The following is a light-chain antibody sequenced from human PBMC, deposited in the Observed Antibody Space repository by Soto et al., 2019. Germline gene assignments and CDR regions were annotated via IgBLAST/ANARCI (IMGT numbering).Light chain of an antibody. J-gene: IGKJ1*01. CDR2: SAN. Sequence: DIQMTQSPSDMSASVGDRVTITCRASQDISNFLVWFQQRPGKVPKRLMYSANRLESGVPSRFSGSGSGTEFTLTITTLQPDDFATYFCQLYNRNTWSFGPGTKVDI. CDR3: QLYNRNTWS. V-gene: IGKV1-17*03. CDR1: QDISNF.